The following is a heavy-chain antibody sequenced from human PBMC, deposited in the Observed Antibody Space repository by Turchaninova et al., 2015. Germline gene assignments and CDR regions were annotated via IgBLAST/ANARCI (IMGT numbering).Heavy chain of an antibody. CDR2: IYPGDPDA. Sequence: EVQLVQSGAEVKKPGESLKISCKGSGYSFSTFWIGWVRQMSGKGLEWRGIIYPGDPDARYSPSFQGQVTFSADESITTAYLQWDSLKASDSAIYFCARRYYDTEGHHDAFDIWGQGTMVTVSS. CDR3: ARRYYDTEGHHDAFDI. V-gene: IGHV5-51*01. J-gene: IGHJ3*02. CDR1: GYSFSTFW. D-gene: IGHD3-22*01.